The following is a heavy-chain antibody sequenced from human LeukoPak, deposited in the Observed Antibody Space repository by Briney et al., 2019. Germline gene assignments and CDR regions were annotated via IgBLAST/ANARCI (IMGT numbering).Heavy chain of an antibody. V-gene: IGHV3-23*01. D-gene: IGHD2-2*01. CDR2: ISGSGGST. J-gene: IGHJ5*02. CDR1: GFTFSSYA. Sequence: GGSLRLSCAASGFTFSSYAMSWVRQAPGKGLEWVSAISGSGGSTYYADSVKGRFTISRDNSKNTLYLQMDSLRAEDTAVYYCAKPKSGVVVPAAWGQGTLVTVSS. CDR3: AKPKSGVVVPAA.